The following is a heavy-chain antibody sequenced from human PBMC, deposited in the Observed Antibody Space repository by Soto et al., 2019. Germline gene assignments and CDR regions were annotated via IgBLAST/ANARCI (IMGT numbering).Heavy chain of an antibody. D-gene: IGHD3-16*01. V-gene: IGHV4-59*11. J-gene: IGHJ4*02. CDR2: ISYSGST. CDR1: GASMSSHY. Sequence: PSETLSLTCTVSGASMSSHYWTLLRQSPGKGLEWIGYISYSGSTYYNPSHKSRVTISADTSRNQFSLKLSAVISADTAVYYCARADPDASVGYWGQGTLVTVSS. CDR3: ARADPDASVGY.